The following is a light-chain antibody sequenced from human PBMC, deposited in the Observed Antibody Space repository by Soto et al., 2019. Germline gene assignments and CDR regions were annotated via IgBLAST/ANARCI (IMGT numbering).Light chain of an antibody. CDR2: GNS. Sequence: QSVLTHPPSVSWAPGHRFTISFTGSNSNIGAGYDVHWYQQLPGTAPKLIIYGNSNRPSGVPDRFSGSKSVTSASLAITGLKAEDEADYYCQSYDSSMSGSVFGTGTKVPVL. CDR3: QSYDSSMSGSV. CDR1: NSNIGAGYD. V-gene: IGLV1-40*01. J-gene: IGLJ1*01.